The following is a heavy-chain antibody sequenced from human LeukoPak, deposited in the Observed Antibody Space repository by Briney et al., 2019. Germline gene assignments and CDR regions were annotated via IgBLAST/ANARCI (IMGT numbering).Heavy chain of an antibody. CDR3: AKFVGGPFDS. CDR2: IKQDGSEK. D-gene: IGHD3-16*01. CDR1: GFTFSGYW. J-gene: IGHJ4*02. Sequence: GGSLRLSCAASGFTFSGYWMTWVRQAPGKGLEWVANIKQDGSEKSCLDSVKGRFTISRDNSMNTLYLQMNSLRAEDTALYYCAKFVGGPFDSWGQGTLVTVSS. V-gene: IGHV3-7*03.